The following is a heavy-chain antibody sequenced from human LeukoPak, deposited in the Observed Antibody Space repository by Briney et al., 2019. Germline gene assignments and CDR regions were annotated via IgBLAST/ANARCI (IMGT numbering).Heavy chain of an antibody. CDR1: GGTFSSYA. J-gene: IGHJ4*02. CDR2: INPSGGST. D-gene: IGHD3-10*01. Sequence: ASVKVSCKASGGTFSSYAISWVRQAPGQGLEWMGIINPSGGSTSYAQKFQGRVTMTRDTSTSTVYMELSSLRSEDTAVYYCARDPYYYGSGSRLLGVPGDYWGQGTLVTVSS. CDR3: ARDPYYYGSGSRLLGVPGDY. V-gene: IGHV1-46*01.